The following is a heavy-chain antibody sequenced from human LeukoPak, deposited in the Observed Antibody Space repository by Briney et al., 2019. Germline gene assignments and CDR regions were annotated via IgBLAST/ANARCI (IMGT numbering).Heavy chain of an antibody. CDR1: GGTFSSYA. J-gene: IGHJ6*02. V-gene: IGHV1-69*13. Sequence: AASVKVSCKASGGTFSSYAISWVRQAPGQGLEWMGGIIPIFGTANYAQKFQGRVTITADESTSTAYMELSSLRSEDTAVYYCARAFLRFLEWNPYYGIDVWGQGTTVTVSS. CDR2: IIPIFGTA. D-gene: IGHD3-3*01. CDR3: ARAFLRFLEWNPYYGIDV.